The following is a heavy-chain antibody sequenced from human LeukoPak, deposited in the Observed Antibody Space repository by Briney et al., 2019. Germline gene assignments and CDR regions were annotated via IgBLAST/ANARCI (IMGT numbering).Heavy chain of an antibody. CDR3: AVTAIVGATFFDY. Sequence: GASVKVSCKASGYTFTSYDINWVRQATGQGLEWMGWMNPNSGNTGYAQKFQGRVTMTRDTSISTAYMELSRLRSDDTAVYYCAVTAIVGATFFDYWGQGTLVTVSS. CDR1: GYTFTSYD. J-gene: IGHJ4*02. V-gene: IGHV1-8*01. D-gene: IGHD1-26*01. CDR2: MNPNSGNT.